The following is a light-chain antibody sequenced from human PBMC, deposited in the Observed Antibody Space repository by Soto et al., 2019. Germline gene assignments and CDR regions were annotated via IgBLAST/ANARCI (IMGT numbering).Light chain of an antibody. Sequence: EIMLTQSPGTLSLSPGERATLSCRASQSVSSNNLAWYQQRPGQAPRVVIYGASTRATGIPERFSGSGSGTDFTLTISRLEPEDFAVYYCQQYGSSPTFGQGTKVDIK. CDR3: QQYGSSPT. J-gene: IGKJ1*01. V-gene: IGKV3-20*01. CDR1: QSVSSNN. CDR2: GAS.